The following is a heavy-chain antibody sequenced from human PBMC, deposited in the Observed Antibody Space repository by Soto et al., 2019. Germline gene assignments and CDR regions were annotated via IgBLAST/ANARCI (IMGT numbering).Heavy chain of an antibody. CDR2: INHSGST. CDR3: ARVRRRLVIIRYYFDY. J-gene: IGHJ4*02. Sequence: PSETLSLTCAVYGGSFSGYYWSWIRQPPGKGLEWIGEINHSGSTNYNPSLKSRVTISVDTSKNQFSLKLSSVTAADTAVYYCARVRRRLVIIRYYFDYWGQGTLVTVSS. D-gene: IGHD3-9*01. CDR1: GGSFSGYY. V-gene: IGHV4-34*01.